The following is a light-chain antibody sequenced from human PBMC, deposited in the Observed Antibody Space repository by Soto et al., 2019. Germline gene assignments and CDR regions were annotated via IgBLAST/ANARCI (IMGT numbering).Light chain of an antibody. CDR2: WAS. J-gene: IGKJ3*01. CDR1: QSVFYSRNNKNY. CDR3: QQYYSNPPLFT. Sequence: DIVMTQSADSLAVSLGERATINCKSSQSVFYSRNNKNYLAWYQQKPGQPPKLLLSWASTRESGVPDRFSGSGSGTDFALTISSLQAEDVAVYYCQQYYSNPPLFTFGPGTKVDTK. V-gene: IGKV4-1*01.